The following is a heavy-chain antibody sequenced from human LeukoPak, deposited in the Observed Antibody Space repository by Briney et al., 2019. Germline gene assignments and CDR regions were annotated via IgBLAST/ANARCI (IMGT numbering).Heavy chain of an antibody. CDR3: ARGADSGRNHFDY. Sequence: PGGSLRLSCAASGFTFSSNSMNGVRQAPGKGLEWVSYISSRSSTIYYADSVKGRFTISRDNATNSLYLQMNSLRAEDTAVYYCARGADSGRNHFDYWGQGTLVTVSS. CDR1: GFTFSSNS. D-gene: IGHD6-19*01. V-gene: IGHV3-48*01. J-gene: IGHJ4*02. CDR2: ISSRSSTI.